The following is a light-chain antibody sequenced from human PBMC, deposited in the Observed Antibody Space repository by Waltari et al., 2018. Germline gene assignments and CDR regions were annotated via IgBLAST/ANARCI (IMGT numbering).Light chain of an antibody. CDR1: STNIGSNH. Sequence: QSVLTQPPSTSGTPGQRVPISCSGSSTNIGSNHVHWYQHLPGPAPRPLIFSNHQRPSGVPDRFSGSKSGTSASLAISGLQSDDESDYFCAAWDDSLNGMVFGGGTHLTVL. CDR2: SNH. J-gene: IGLJ3*02. V-gene: IGLV1-44*01. CDR3: AAWDDSLNGMV.